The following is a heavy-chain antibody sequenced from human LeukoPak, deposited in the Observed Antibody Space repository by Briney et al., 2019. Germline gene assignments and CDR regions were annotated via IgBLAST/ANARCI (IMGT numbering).Heavy chain of an antibody. Sequence: SVKVSCKASGGTFSSYAISWVRQAPGQGLEWMGGINPILGTANYAQKFQGRVTITADDSTSTAYMELSSLRSEDTAVYYCARSGYSSSWSWYYFDYWGQGTLVTVSS. D-gene: IGHD6-13*01. V-gene: IGHV1-69*13. CDR1: GGTFSSYA. CDR3: ARSGYSSSWSWYYFDY. J-gene: IGHJ4*02. CDR2: INPILGTA.